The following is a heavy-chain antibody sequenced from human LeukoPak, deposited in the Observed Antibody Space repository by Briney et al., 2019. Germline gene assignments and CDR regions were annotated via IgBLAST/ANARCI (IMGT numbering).Heavy chain of an antibody. D-gene: IGHD3-10*01. Sequence: SETLSLTCTVSGGSISSYYWSWIRQPPGKGLEWIGYIYYSGSTNYNPSLKSRVTISVDTSKNQFSLKLSSVTAADTAVYYCARSGSYGSGSYYIPNWFDPWGQGTLVTVSS. V-gene: IGHV4-59*01. J-gene: IGHJ5*02. CDR3: ARSGSYGSGSYYIPNWFDP. CDR2: IYYSGST. CDR1: GGSISSYY.